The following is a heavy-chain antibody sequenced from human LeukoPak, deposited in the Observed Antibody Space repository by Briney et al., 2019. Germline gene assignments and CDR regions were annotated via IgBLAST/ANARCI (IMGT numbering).Heavy chain of an antibody. Sequence: PGGSLRLSCAASGFTFSSYTMNWVRQAPGKGLEWVTGISAGDSSTYYADSVKGRFTISRDDSKNTLYLQMNYLRAEDTALCYCANGYNTRWNGFDYWGLGTLVTVSS. J-gene: IGHJ4*02. V-gene: IGHV3-23*01. CDR2: ISAGDSST. CDR1: GFTFSSYT. CDR3: ANGYNTRWNGFDY. D-gene: IGHD6-13*01.